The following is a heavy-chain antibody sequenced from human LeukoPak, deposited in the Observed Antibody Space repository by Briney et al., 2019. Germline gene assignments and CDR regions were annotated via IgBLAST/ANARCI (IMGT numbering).Heavy chain of an antibody. CDR1: GGSFSGYY. V-gene: IGHV4-34*01. J-gene: IGHJ4*02. CDR3: ASKTYYYGSGSYYRY. D-gene: IGHD3-10*01. Sequence: PSETLSLTCAVYGGSFSGYYWSWIRQPPGKGLEWIGEINHSGSTNYNPSLKSRVTISVDTSNNHFSPKLRSVTAAETAVYSCASKTYYYGSGSYYRYWGQGTLVTVSS. CDR2: INHSGST.